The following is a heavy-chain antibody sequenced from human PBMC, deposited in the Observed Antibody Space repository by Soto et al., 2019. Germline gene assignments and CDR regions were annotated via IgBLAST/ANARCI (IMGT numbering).Heavy chain of an antibody. J-gene: IGHJ6*02. D-gene: IGHD6-6*01. Sequence: AASVKVSCKASGGTFSSYAISWVRQAPGQGLEWMGGIIPIFGTANYAQKFQGRVTITADESTSTAYMELSSLRSEDTAVYYCARRGPSSSSEYYYYYYGMDVWGQGTTVTVSS. V-gene: IGHV1-69*13. CDR3: ARRGPSSSSEYYYYYYGMDV. CDR1: GGTFSSYA. CDR2: IIPIFGTA.